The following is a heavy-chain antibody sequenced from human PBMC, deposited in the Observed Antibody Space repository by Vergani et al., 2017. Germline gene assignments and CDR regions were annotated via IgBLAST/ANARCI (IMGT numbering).Heavy chain of an antibody. V-gene: IGHV1-69*08. J-gene: IGHJ4*02. CDR1: GGTFSSYT. CDR2: IIPILGIA. Sequence: QVQLVQSGAEVKKPGSSVKVSCKASGGTFSSYTISWVRQAPGQGLEWMGMIIPILGIANYAQKFQGRVTITADKSTSTAYMELSSLRSEDTAVYYCARDPILNASPDYFDYWGQGTLVTVSS. D-gene: IGHD1-14*01. CDR3: ARDPILNASPDYFDY.